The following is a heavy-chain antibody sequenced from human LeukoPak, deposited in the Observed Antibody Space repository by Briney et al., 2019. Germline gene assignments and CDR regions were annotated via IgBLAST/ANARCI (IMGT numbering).Heavy chain of an antibody. CDR1: GGTFSSYA. J-gene: IGHJ3*02. Sequence: SVKVSCKASGGTFSSYAISWVRQAPGQGLEWMGRIIHIFGTANYAQKFQGRVTITTDESTSTAYMELSSLRSEDTAVYYCARGVSWAFDIWGQGTMVTVSS. CDR3: ARGVSWAFDI. CDR2: IIHIFGTA. D-gene: IGHD2-8*01. V-gene: IGHV1-69*05.